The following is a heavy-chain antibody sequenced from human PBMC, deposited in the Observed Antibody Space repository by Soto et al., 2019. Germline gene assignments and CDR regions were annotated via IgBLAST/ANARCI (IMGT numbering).Heavy chain of an antibody. V-gene: IGHV4-34*01. CDR2: INHSGST. D-gene: IGHD4-17*01. CDR1: GGSFSGYY. Sequence: SETLSLTCAVYGGSFSGYYWSWIRQPPGKGLEWIGEINHSGSTNYNPSLKSRVTISVDTSKNQFSLKLSSVTAADTAVYYCARGGLRRKYNWFDPWGQGTLVTVSS. J-gene: IGHJ5*02. CDR3: ARGGLRRKYNWFDP.